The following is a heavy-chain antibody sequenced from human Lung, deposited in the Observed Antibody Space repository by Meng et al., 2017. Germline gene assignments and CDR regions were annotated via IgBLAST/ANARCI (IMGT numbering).Heavy chain of an antibody. V-gene: IGHV3-30*01. CDR3: ARDKPPNDV. Sequence: VEVVESGGGVVQPGGSLRPSCAASGFTFNTYAMHRVRQAPGKGLEWVSLMSFDGAQIYYSDSVRGRFTISRDNSKNTLYLQMNSLRAEDTAVYYCARDKPPNDVWGRGTLVTVSS. CDR1: GFTFNTYA. CDR2: MSFDGAQI. J-gene: IGHJ2*01.